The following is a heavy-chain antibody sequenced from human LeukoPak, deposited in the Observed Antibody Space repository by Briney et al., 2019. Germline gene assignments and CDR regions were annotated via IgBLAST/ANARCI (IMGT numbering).Heavy chain of an antibody. CDR2: IKPDGSEE. J-gene: IGHJ3*02. V-gene: IGHV3-7*01. D-gene: IGHD3-10*01. CDR3: AREEVRVILWFGELYQHAFDI. CDR1: GFTFNSYW. Sequence: PGGSLRLSCAASGFTFNSYWMSWVRQAPGKGLEWVANIKPDGSEEYYVDSVKDRFTISRDNAKNSLYLQMNSLRAEDTAVYYWAREEVRVILWFGELYQHAFDIWGQGTMVTVSS.